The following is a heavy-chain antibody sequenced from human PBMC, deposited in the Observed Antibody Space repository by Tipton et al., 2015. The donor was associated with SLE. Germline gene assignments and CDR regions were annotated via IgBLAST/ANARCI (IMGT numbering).Heavy chain of an antibody. CDR2: IYPGDSDT. Sequence: QLVQSGAEVKKPGESLKISCKGSGYSFTSYWIGWVRQMPGKGPEWMGIIYPGDSDTRYSPSLQGQVTISADKSISTAYLQWSSLKASDTAMYYCARQRCSGGSCFKAEYWGQGTLVTVSS. CDR1: GYSFTSYW. D-gene: IGHD2-15*01. CDR3: ARQRCSGGSCFKAEY. J-gene: IGHJ4*02. V-gene: IGHV5-51*01.